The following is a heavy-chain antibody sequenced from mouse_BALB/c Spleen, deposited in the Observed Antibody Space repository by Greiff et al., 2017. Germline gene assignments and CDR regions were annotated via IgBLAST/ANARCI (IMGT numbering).Heavy chain of an antibody. J-gene: IGHJ4*01. V-gene: IGHV2-6-7*01. CDR1: GFSLTGYG. D-gene: IGHD1-1*01. Sequence: VQLKQSGPGLVAPSQSLSITCTVSGFSLTGYGVNWVRQPPGKGLEWLGMIWGDGSTDYNSALKSRLSISKDNSKSQVFLKMNSLQTDDTARYYCARDTTVVYYAMDYWGQGTSVTVSS. CDR2: IWGDGST. CDR3: ARDTTVVYYAMDY.